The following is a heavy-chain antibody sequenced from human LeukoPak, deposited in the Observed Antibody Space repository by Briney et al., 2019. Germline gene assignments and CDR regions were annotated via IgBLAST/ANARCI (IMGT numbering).Heavy chain of an antibody. J-gene: IGHJ6*04. CDR1: GFTFSSYE. CDR2: ISSSGSTI. D-gene: IGHD6-19*01. CDR3: ARGQYSSGWYEEDDYYYGMDV. V-gene: IGHV3-48*03. Sequence: PGGSLRLSCAASGFTFSSYEMNWVRQAPGKGLEWVSYISSSGSTIYYADSVKGRLTISRDNDKNSLYLQMNSLRAEDTAVYYCARGQYSSGWYEEDDYYYGMDVWGKGTTVTVSS.